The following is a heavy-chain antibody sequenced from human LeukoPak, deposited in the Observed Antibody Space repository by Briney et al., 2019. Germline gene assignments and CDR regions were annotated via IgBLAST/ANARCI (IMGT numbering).Heavy chain of an antibody. CDR1: GGSISSGGYY. CDR3: ARQYQPRASWFDP. J-gene: IGHJ5*02. D-gene: IGHD2-2*01. V-gene: IGHV4-61*08. Sequence: SETLSLTCTVSGGSISSGGYYWSWIRQHPGKGLEWIGYIYYSGSTNYNPSLKSRVTISVDTSKNQFSLKLSSVTAADTAVYYCARQYQPRASWFDPWGQGTLVTVSS. CDR2: IYYSGST.